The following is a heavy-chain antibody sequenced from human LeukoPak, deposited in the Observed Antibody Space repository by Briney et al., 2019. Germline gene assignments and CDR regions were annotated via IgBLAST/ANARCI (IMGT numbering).Heavy chain of an antibody. V-gene: IGHV1-8*01. J-gene: IGHJ4*02. CDR3: ARGVIYHGRYYFDY. CDR1: GYTFTSYD. Sequence: AASMKVSCKASGYTFTSYDINWVRQATGQGLEWMGWMNPNSGNTGYAQKLQGRVTMTRNTSISTAYMELSSLRSEDTAVYYCARGVIYHGRYYFDYWGQGTLVTVSS. CDR2: MNPNSGNT. D-gene: IGHD3-16*02.